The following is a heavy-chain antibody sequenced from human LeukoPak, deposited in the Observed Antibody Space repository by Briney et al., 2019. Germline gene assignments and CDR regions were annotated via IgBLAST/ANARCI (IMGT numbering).Heavy chain of an antibody. CDR3: ARDSAIVVVVAATNWFDP. J-gene: IGHJ5*02. CDR2: ISAYNSNT. D-gene: IGHD2-15*01. Sequence: ASVKVSCKASGYTFTSYGISWVRQAPGQGLEWMGWISAYNSNTNYAQKLQGRVTMTTDTSTSTAYMELRSLRSDDTAVYYCARDSAIVVVVAATNWFDPWGQGTLVTVSS. CDR1: GYTFTSYG. V-gene: IGHV1-18*01.